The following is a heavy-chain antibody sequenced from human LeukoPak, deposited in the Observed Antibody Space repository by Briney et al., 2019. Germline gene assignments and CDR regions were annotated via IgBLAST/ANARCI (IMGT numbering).Heavy chain of an antibody. V-gene: IGHV3-23*01. Sequence: GGSLRLSCAASGFTFSSYAMSWVRQAPGKGLEWVSAISGSGGSTYYADSVKGRFTISRDNSKNTLYLQMNSLRAEDTAVYYCAKPSSIFGVVIPTYDAFDIWGQGTMVTVSS. D-gene: IGHD3-3*01. CDR2: ISGSGGST. CDR1: GFTFSSYA. J-gene: IGHJ3*02. CDR3: AKPSSIFGVVIPTYDAFDI.